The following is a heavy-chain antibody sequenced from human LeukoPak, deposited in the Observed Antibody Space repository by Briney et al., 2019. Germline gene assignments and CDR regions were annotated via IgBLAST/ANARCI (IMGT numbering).Heavy chain of an antibody. CDR3: AKKESRYCSSTSCLIGMDV. CDR1: GFTFSGSA. D-gene: IGHD2-2*01. V-gene: IGHV3-23*01. Sequence: GGSLRLSCAASGFTFSGSAMHWVRQAPGKGLEWVSAISGSGGSTYYADSVKGRFTISRDNSKNTLYLQMNSLRAEDTAVYYCAKKESRYCSSTSCLIGMDVWGQGTTVTVSS. CDR2: ISGSGGST. J-gene: IGHJ6*02.